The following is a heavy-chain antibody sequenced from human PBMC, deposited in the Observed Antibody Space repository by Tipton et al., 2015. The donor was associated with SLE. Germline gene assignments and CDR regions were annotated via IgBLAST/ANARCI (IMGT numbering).Heavy chain of an antibody. Sequence: SLRLSCAASGVTFSNYWMSWVRQAPGKGLEWVANIKEDGSETYYVDSVKGRFTISRDNAKSSLYLQVNSLRAEDTAVYYCASHSPYNFWSGYFGHWGQGTLVTVSS. J-gene: IGHJ4*02. CDR1: GVTFSNYW. D-gene: IGHD3-3*01. V-gene: IGHV3-7*01. CDR3: ASHSPYNFWSGYFGH. CDR2: IKEDGSET.